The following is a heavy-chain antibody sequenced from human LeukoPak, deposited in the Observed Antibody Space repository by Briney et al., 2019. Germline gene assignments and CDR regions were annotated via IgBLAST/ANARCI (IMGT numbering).Heavy chain of an antibody. J-gene: IGHJ4*02. CDR2: ISCSSSTI. Sequence: PGGSLRLSCAASGFTFSSYSMNWVRQAPGKGLEWVSDISCSSSTIYYADSVKGRFTISRDNAKNSLYLQMNSLRDEDTAVYCCASLRITMVRGVVEDYWGKRTLDT. CDR1: GFTFSSYS. CDR3: ASLRITMVRGVVEDY. V-gene: IGHV3-48*02. D-gene: IGHD3-10*01.